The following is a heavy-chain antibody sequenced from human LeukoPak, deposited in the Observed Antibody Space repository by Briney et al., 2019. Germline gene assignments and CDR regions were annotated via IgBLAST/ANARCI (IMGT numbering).Heavy chain of an antibody. J-gene: IGHJ4*02. CDR1: GFTFSNYR. CDR3: ARDRSLSVAGTFDF. Sequence: GGSLRLTCTGSGFTFSNYRMNWVRQAPGKGLEWISYSNAAGSPVSYAESVQGRFTISRDNAKNSLYLEMNSLRDDDTAAYYCARDRSLSVAGTFDFWGQGSLVTVSS. D-gene: IGHD6-19*01. CDR2: SNAAGSPV. V-gene: IGHV3-48*02.